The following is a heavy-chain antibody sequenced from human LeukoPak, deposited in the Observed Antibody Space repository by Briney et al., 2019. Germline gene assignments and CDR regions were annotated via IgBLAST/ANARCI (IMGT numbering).Heavy chain of an antibody. D-gene: IGHD6-13*01. CDR3: AKHVGSSFLPFDP. J-gene: IGHJ5*02. Sequence: SETLSLTCAVYGESFSGYYWSWIRQPPGKGLEWIGEINHSGSTNYNPSLKSRVTISVDTSKSQFSLKLSSVTAADTAVYYCAKHVGSSFLPFDPWGQGTLVTVSS. CDR2: INHSGST. V-gene: IGHV4-34*01. CDR1: GESFSGYY.